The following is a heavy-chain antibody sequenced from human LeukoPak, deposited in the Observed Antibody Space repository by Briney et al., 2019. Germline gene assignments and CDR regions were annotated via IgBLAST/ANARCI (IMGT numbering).Heavy chain of an antibody. Sequence: SVKVSCKASGGTFSSYAISWVRQAPGQGLEWMGGIIPIFGTANYAQKFQGRVTITADKSTSTAYMELSSLRSEDTDVYYCARDPRITIFGVVTPPADWGQGTLVTVSS. J-gene: IGHJ4*02. D-gene: IGHD3-3*01. V-gene: IGHV1-69*06. CDR1: GGTFSSYA. CDR2: IIPIFGTA. CDR3: ARDPRITIFGVVTPPAD.